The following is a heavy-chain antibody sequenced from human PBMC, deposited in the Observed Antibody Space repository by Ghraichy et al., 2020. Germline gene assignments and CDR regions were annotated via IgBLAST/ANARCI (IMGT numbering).Heavy chain of an antibody. CDR3: YGSAMFDP. CDR1: GFPFSNYW. J-gene: IGHJ5*02. V-gene: IGHV3-7*03. D-gene: IGHD3-10*01. Sequence: GGSLRLSCAASGFPFSNYWMNWVRQAPGKGLEWVANIKHDGSEKHYVDSVKGRFTISRDNAKNSLYLQMNSLRVEDTAVYFCYGSAMFDPWGQGTLVTVSS. CDR2: IKHDGSEK.